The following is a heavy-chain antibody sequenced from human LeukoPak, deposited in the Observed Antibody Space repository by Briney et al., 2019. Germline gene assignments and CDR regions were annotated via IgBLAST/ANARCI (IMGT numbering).Heavy chain of an antibody. D-gene: IGHD6-6*01. CDR1: GYTFTGYY. J-gene: IGHJ4*02. CDR2: INPNSGGK. V-gene: IGHV1-2*06. CDR3: AATSSSSPFDY. Sequence: ASVKVACKASGYTFTGYYMHWVRQAPGQGLEWMGRINPNSGGKNYAQKFQGRVTMTRDTSISTAYMELSRLRSDDTAVYYCAATSSSSPFDYWGQGTLVTVSS.